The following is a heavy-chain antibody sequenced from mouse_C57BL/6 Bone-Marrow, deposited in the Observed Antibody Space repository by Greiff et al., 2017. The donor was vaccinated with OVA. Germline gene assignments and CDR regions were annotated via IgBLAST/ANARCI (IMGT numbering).Heavy chain of an antibody. CDR1: GYTFTSYW. V-gene: IGHV1-72*01. CDR2: IGPNSGGT. J-gene: IGHJ2*01. Sequence: QVQLQQSGAELVKPGASVKLSCKASGYTFTSYWMHWVKQRPGRGLEWIGRIGPNSGGTKYNEKFKSKATLTVDKPSSTAYMQLSSLTSEDSAVYYCARSEGYVLGYYCDYWGQGTTLTVSS. CDR3: ARSEGYVLGYYCDY.